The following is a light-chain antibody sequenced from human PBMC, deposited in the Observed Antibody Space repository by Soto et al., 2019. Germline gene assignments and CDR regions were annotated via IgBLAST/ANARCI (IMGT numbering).Light chain of an antibody. J-gene: IGKJ1*01. CDR1: QSVSSY. V-gene: IGKV3-20*01. Sequence: EIVMMQTRNTLSVSPGERATLSFRASQSVSSYLAWYQQKPGQAPRLLIYGASSRATGIPDRFSGSGSGTDFTLTISRLEPEDFAVYYCQQYYSSRAFGQRTKVDI. CDR3: QQYYSSRA. CDR2: GAS.